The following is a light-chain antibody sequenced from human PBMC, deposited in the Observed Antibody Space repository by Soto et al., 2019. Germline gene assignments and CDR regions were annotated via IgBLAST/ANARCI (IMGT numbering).Light chain of an antibody. CDR2: RTN. V-gene: IGLV7-43*01. Sequence: QAVVTQEPSLTVSPGGTVTLTCALTPGAVTSDYYPNWFQLKPGQALRTLIYRTNNKHSWTPARISGSLLGGKAALTLSGVQPEDEADYYCVLLCSGEWVFGGGTKLTVL. CDR3: VLLCSGEWV. CDR1: PGAVTSDYY. J-gene: IGLJ3*02.